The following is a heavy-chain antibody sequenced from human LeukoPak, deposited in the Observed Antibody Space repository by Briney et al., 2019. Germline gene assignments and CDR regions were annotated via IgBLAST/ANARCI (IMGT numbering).Heavy chain of an antibody. D-gene: IGHD3-10*01. V-gene: IGHV1-2*02. J-gene: IGHJ5*02. CDR1: GYTLTGYY. CDR3: ARLGSEVRAPYNWFDP. CDR2: INPNSGGT. Sequence: ASVKVSCKASGYTLTGYYMHWVRQAPGQGLEWMGWINPNSGGTNYAQKFQGRVTMTRDTSVSTAYMELSRLRSDDTAVYYCARLGSEVRAPYNWFDPWGQGTLVTVSS.